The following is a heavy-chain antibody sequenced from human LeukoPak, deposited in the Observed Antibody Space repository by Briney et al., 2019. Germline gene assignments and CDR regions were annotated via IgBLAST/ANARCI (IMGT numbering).Heavy chain of an antibody. CDR3: ARVQSGSDAFDI. CDR1: GFAFSTYA. J-gene: IGHJ3*02. CDR2: ISTDGSNR. V-gene: IGHV3-30-3*01. Sequence: GGSLRLSRAASGFAFSTYAMHWVRQAPGKGPEWVAAISTDGSNRFYADSVKGRFTFSRDNSKNTLYLQMNSLRVEDTATYYCARVQSGSDAFDIWGQGRMVTVSS.